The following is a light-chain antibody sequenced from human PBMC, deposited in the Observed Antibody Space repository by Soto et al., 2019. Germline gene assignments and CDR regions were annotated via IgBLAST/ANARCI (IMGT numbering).Light chain of an antibody. Sequence: DIQMTQSPSSLSASVGDRVTITCRASQSISSYLNWYQQKPGKAPNLLISGDSNLESGVPSRFSGSGSGTEFTLTISSLQPDDFSSYYCQQYYTYSTFGQGTKVDIK. J-gene: IGKJ1*01. V-gene: IGKV1-5*01. CDR3: QQYYTYST. CDR1: QSISSY. CDR2: GDS.